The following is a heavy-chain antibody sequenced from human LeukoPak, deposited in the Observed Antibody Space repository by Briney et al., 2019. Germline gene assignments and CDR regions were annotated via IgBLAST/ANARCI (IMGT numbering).Heavy chain of an antibody. V-gene: IGHV3-7*01. Sequence: GGSLRLSCAASGFTFSSYWMSWVRQAPGKGLEWVANIKQDGSEKYYVDSVKGRFTISRDNAKNSLYLQMNSLRAEDTAVYYCARDWSGSGWYYFDYWGQGTQVTVSS. D-gene: IGHD6-19*01. CDR1: GFTFSSYW. J-gene: IGHJ4*02. CDR2: IKQDGSEK. CDR3: ARDWSGSGWYYFDY.